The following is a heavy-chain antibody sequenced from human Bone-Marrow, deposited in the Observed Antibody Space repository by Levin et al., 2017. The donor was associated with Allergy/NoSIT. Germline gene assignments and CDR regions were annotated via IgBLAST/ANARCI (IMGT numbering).Heavy chain of an antibody. CDR3: VRRQWEPMFFYALDV. J-gene: IGHJ6*02. Sequence: KVSCTASGYTFTNYWIGWVRQMPGKGLEWMGFIYPDDSDTTYSPSFQGQVTFSADRSINTAYLQWSSLKASDTAMYYCVRRQWEPMFFYALDVWGQGTTVTVSS. CDR2: IYPDDSDT. D-gene: IGHD1-26*01. V-gene: IGHV5-51*01. CDR1: GYTFTNYW.